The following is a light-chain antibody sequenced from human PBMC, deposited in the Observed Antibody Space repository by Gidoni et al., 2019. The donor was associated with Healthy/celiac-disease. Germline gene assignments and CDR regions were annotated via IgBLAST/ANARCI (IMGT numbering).Light chain of an antibody. CDR1: PSVSSSY. CDR3: QQYGSSPLFT. J-gene: IGKJ3*01. V-gene: IGKV3-20*01. Sequence: EIVLTQSPGTLSLSPGERATLSCRASPSVSSSYLAWYQQKPGQAPRLLLYGASSRATGIPDRFSGSGSGTDFTLTISRLEPEDFAVYYCQQYGSSPLFTFGPGTKVEIK. CDR2: GAS.